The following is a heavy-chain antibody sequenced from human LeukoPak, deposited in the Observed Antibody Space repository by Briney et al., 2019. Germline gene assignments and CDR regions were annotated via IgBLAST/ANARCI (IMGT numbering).Heavy chain of an antibody. J-gene: IGHJ4*02. CDR1: GFTFSSYG. CDR2: IRYDGSNK. D-gene: IGHD3-3*01. Sequence: GGSLRLSCAASGFTFSSYGMHWVRQAPGKGLEWVAFIRYDGSNKYYADSVKGRFTISRDNSKNTLYLQMNSLRAEDTAVYYCANAYSRFLEWLFDYWGQGTLVTVSS. CDR3: ANAYSRFLEWLFDY. V-gene: IGHV3-30*02.